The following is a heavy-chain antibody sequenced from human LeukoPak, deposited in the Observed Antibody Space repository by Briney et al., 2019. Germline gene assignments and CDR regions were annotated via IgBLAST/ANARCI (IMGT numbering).Heavy chain of an antibody. CDR2: ISGSGGST. D-gene: IGHD5-12*01. J-gene: IGHJ6*02. V-gene: IGHV3-23*01. Sequence: AGGSLRLSCAASGFTFSSYAMSWVRQAPGKGLEWVSAISGSGGSTYYADSVKGRFTISRDNSKNTLYLQMNSLRAEDTAVYYCARDRGYSGYDLYGMDVWGQGTTVTVSS. CDR3: ARDRGYSGYDLYGMDV. CDR1: GFTFSSYA.